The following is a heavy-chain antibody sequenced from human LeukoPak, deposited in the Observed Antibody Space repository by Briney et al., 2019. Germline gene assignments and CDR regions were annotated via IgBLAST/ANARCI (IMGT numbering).Heavy chain of an antibody. CDR2: INHSGST. CDR3: ARDSHYYDSSGYYEDWFDP. J-gene: IGHJ5*02. CDR1: GGSFSGYY. D-gene: IGHD3-22*01. V-gene: IGHV4-34*01. Sequence: SETLSLTCAVYGGSFSGYYWSWIRQPPGKGLEWIGEINHSGSTNYNPSLKSRVTISVDTSKNQFSLKLSSVTAADTAVYYCARDSHYYDSSGYYEDWFDPWGQGTLVTVSS.